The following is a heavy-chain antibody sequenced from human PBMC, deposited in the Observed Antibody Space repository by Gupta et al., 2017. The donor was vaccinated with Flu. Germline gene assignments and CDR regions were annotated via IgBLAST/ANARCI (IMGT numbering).Heavy chain of an antibody. Sequence: QVQLVDSGGGVVQPGRSLRLACRASRLALSFYGMHWVRQAPGEGLEWVATISSDGSNQYYADSEKGLGTSSRDNSDNTLYLQRNSLRPEDKDGYYWAKEGSTAWTPADFRYYGIDVWGQGTTVPVSS. CDR3: AKEGSTAWTPADFRYYGIDV. J-gene: IGHJ6*02. V-gene: IGHV3-30*18. D-gene: IGHD3-16*02. CDR2: ISSDGSNQ. CDR1: RLALSFYG.